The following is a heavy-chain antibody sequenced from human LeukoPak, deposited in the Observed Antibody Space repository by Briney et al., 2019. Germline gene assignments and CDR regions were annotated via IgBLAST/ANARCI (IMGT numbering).Heavy chain of an antibody. Sequence: SVKVSCKASGYTFTGYYMHWVRQAPGQGLEWMGGIIPIFGTANYAQKFQGRVTITADKSTSTAYMELSSLRSEDTAVYYCARDPPNWNDPNYFDYWGQGTLVTVSS. CDR3: ARDPPNWNDPNYFDY. D-gene: IGHD1-1*01. CDR1: GYTFTGYY. CDR2: IIPIFGTA. V-gene: IGHV1-69*06. J-gene: IGHJ4*02.